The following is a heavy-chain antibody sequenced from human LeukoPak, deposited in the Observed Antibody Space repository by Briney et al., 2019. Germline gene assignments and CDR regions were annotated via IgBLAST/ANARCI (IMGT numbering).Heavy chain of an antibody. CDR2: LYYSGST. J-gene: IGHJ6*02. CDR3: ARDFRGNYGSRGMDV. Sequence: SETLSLTCTVSGGSITSYWSWIRQPPGKGLAWIGYLYYSGSTNYNPSLKSRVTMSIDTSKNQFSLKLSSVTAADTAVYYCARDFRGNYGSRGMDVWGQGTTVTVSS. D-gene: IGHD1-26*01. V-gene: IGHV4-59*01. CDR1: GGSITSY.